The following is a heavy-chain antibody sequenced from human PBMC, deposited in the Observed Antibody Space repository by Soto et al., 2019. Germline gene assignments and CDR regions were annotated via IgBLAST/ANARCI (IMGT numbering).Heavy chain of an antibody. CDR2: IDPTSVYI. J-gene: IGHJ5*02. Sequence: GSLRLSCAASGFTFSTYSMHWVRQAPGKGLEWVSSIDPTSVYIFYAASLQGRFTVSRANAQNSLYLQMNSLRAEDTAVYYCANEYYDFWSGYYTGSWXDPWGQGTLVTVSS. CDR3: ANEYYDFWSGYYTGSWXDP. V-gene: IGHV3-21*01. CDR1: GFTFSTYS. D-gene: IGHD3-3*01.